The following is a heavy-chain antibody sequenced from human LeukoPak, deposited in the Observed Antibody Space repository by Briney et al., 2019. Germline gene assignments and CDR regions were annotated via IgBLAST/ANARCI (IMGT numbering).Heavy chain of an antibody. D-gene: IGHD1-26*01. Sequence: SETLSLTCAVYGGSFSGYYWSWIRQPPGKGLKWIGDNNHSGSTNYNPTLKSRVTISVDTSKNQFSLKLSSVTAADTAVYYCARRYSGSYIDYWGQGTLVTVSS. CDR2: NNHSGST. CDR1: GGSFSGYY. CDR3: ARRYSGSYIDY. J-gene: IGHJ4*02. V-gene: IGHV4-34*01.